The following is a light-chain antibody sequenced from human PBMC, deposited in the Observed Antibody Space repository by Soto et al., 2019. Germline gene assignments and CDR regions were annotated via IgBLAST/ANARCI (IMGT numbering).Light chain of an antibody. V-gene: IGLV2-23*02. Sequence: QSALTQSPSASGSPGQSVTISCTGTSSDIGGYDSVSWYQQHPGKAPKLMIYEVSKRPSGVSNRFSGSKSGNTASLTISGLQAEDEADYYCCSYAGSSTVVFGGGTKLTVL. CDR2: EVS. J-gene: IGLJ2*01. CDR1: SSDIGGYDS. CDR3: CSYAGSSTVV.